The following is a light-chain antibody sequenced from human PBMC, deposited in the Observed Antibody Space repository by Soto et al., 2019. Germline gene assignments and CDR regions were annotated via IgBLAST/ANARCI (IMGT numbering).Light chain of an antibody. CDR3: MQGTYWPYWT. J-gene: IGKJ1*01. Sequence: DVVMTQSPLSLPVTLGQPASISCRSSQSLVYSDGNTYLNWFQQRPGQSPRRLIYKVSKPDSGVPDRFSGSGSGTDFTLEISRVEAEDVGVYYCMQGTYWPYWTFGQGTKVEIK. CDR1: QSLVYSDGNTY. CDR2: KVS. V-gene: IGKV2-30*01.